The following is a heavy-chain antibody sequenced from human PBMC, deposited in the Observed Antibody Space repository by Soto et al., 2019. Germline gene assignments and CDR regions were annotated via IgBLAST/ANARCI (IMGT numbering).Heavy chain of an antibody. CDR3: ARAYSSGWPLAPRF. V-gene: IGHV3-33*01. CDR2: MWYDGSNK. CDR1: GFTFFSYG. Sequence: QVQLVESGGGVVQPGRSLRLSCAASGFTFFSYGMHWVRQAPGKGLELVAIMWYDGSNKYYADSVKGPFTTSRDNSKSILYLQMNILRAEDTPIYYCARAYSSGWPLAPRFWGQGTLVTVSS. J-gene: IGHJ4*02. D-gene: IGHD6-19*01.